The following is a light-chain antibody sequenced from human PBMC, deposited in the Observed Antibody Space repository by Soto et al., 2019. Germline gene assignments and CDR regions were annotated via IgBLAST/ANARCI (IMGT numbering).Light chain of an antibody. J-gene: IGKJ5*01. CDR3: QQYNNWPPT. CDR1: QSARSS. V-gene: IGKV3-15*01. CDR2: DVS. Sequence: EIVMTQYPATLSVSPGERATRSCKASQSARSSLGWYQQKPGQPPRLLIHDVSIRATGIPARFNGSGSGTEFTLTISSLQSEDFAVYYCQQYNNWPPTFGQGTRLEI.